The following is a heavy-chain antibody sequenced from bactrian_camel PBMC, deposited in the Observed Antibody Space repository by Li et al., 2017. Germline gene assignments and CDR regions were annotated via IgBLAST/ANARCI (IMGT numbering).Heavy chain of an antibody. D-gene: IGHD1*01. Sequence: HVQLVESGGGSIEAGGSLRLTCAASSTHTYSSSCIGWFRQSPGKEREGVASIYTGGGKQMYADSVRGRFTISQDNAKKTVYLQMSNLQPEDTALYQCAARLGTCDTSYFRGMRSRDFFNWGQGTQVTVS. J-gene: IGHJ4*01. CDR3: AARLGTCDTSYFRGMRSRDFFN. CDR2: IYTGGGKQ. V-gene: IGHV3S68*01. CDR1: THTYSSSC.